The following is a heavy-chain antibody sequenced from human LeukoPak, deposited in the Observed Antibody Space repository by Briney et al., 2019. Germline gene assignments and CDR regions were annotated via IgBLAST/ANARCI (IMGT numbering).Heavy chain of an antibody. CDR3: ARGVLRYFDWLLSHTPLGPDY. J-gene: IGHJ4*02. Sequence: KPSETLSLTCTVSGDSISSSRYYWGWIRKPRGKGMEWIGRMYYSGSTYDNPTLKSRITISVDKTKNQFSLKQSSVTSADTAVYYCARGVLRYFDWLLSHTPLGPDYWGQGTLVTVSS. D-gene: IGHD3-9*01. V-gene: IGHV4-39*01. CDR2: MYYSGST. CDR1: GDSISSSRYY.